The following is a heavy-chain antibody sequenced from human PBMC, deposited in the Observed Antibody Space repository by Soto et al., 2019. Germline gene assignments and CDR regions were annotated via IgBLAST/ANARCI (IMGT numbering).Heavy chain of an antibody. J-gene: IGHJ2*01. Sequence: GASVKVSCKASGYSFTRYYINWVRQAPGQGLEWMGWISAYNGNTNYAQKFQGRVTMTTDTSTSTAYMEVRSLRFDDTAVYYCARTIAAAGGRWYFDLWGRGTLVTVSS. CDR2: ISAYNGNT. CDR3: ARTIAAAGGRWYFDL. CDR1: GYSFTRYY. D-gene: IGHD6-13*01. V-gene: IGHV1-18*01.